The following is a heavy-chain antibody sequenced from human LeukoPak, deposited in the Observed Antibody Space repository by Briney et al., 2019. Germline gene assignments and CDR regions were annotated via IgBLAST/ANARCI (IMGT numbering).Heavy chain of an antibody. CDR2: INPTGGST. CDR1: GYTFTSYY. V-gene: IGHV1-46*01. D-gene: IGHD1-26*01. J-gene: IGHJ5*02. CDR3: ARDNSVGDNAWWFDP. Sequence: ASVKVSCKASGYTFTSYYMHWVRQAPGQGLEWMGLINPTGGSTGYAQKFQGRVTMTRDMSTSTDYMEMSSLRSEDTAIYYCARDNSVGDNAWWFDPWGQGTLVTVSS.